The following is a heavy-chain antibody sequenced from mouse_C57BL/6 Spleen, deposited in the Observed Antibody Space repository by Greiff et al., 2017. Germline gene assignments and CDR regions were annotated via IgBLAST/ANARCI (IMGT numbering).Heavy chain of an antibody. CDR1: GYTFTSYW. Sequence: VQLQQPGAELVKPGASVKMSCKASGYTFTSYWITWVKQRPGQGLEWIGDIYPGSGSTNYNEKFKSKATLTVDTSSSKAYMQLSSLTSEDSAVYYCARSPDGYYRYFDVWGTGTTVTVSS. J-gene: IGHJ1*03. CDR3: ARSPDGYYRYFDV. CDR2: IYPGSGST. D-gene: IGHD2-3*01. V-gene: IGHV1-55*01.